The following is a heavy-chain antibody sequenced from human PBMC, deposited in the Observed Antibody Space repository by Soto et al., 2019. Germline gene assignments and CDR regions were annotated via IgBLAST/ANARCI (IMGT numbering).Heavy chain of an antibody. Sequence: QVQLVQSGPEVKSPGASVRVSCNASGYKFNTFGISWVRQAPGQGLEWMGWISAHNGHTNYAQKFQARLTMTTDTSPSTAYMELTSLVSDDTAVYYCARDHDFGSGYWPLGYWGQGTLVTVSS. CDR3: ARDHDFGSGYWPLGY. CDR2: ISAHNGHT. V-gene: IGHV1-18*04. D-gene: IGHD3-3*01. CDR1: GYKFNTFG. J-gene: IGHJ4*02.